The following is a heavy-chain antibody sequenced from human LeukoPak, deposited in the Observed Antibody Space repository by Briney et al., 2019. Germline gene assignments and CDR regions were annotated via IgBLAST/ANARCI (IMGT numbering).Heavy chain of an antibody. CDR2: INHSGST. J-gene: IGHJ4*02. CDR1: GGSFSGYY. CDR3: ARGWYSDYYDSSGLLN. Sequence: SETLSLTCAVYGGSFSGYYWSWIRQPPGKGLEWMGEINHSGSTNYNPSLKSRVTISVDTSKNQFSLKLSSVTAADTAVYYCARGWYSDYYDSSGLLNWGQGTLVTVSS. D-gene: IGHD3-22*01. V-gene: IGHV4-34*01.